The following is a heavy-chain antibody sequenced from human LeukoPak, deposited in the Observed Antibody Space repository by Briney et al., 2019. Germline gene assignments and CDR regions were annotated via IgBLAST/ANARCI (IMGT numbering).Heavy chain of an antibody. CDR1: GGSISSSSYY. V-gene: IGHV4-39*07. D-gene: IGHD3-10*01. CDR2: IYYSGTT. CDR3: ARLTSGTHPNFDY. Sequence: SETLSLTCTGSGGSISSSSYYWGWIRQPPGKGLEWIGSIYYSGTTYYNPSLKSRVTISVDTSKSQFSLKLSSVTAADTAVYYCARLTSGTHPNFDYWGQGTLVTVSS. J-gene: IGHJ4*01.